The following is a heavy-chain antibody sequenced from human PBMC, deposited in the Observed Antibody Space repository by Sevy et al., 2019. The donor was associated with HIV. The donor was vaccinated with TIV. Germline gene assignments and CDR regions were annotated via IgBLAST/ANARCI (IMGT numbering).Heavy chain of an antibody. CDR3: ARLATYYYYGMDV. CDR2: IYSGGSI. CDR1: GFIVSSNY. V-gene: IGHV3-53*01. Sequence: GGSLRLSCAASGFIVSSNYMSWVRQAPGKGLEWVSVIYSGGSIYYADSVKGRFTISRDNPKNTMYLQMNSLRADDTAVYYCARLATYYYYGMDVWGQGTTVTVSS. J-gene: IGHJ6*02.